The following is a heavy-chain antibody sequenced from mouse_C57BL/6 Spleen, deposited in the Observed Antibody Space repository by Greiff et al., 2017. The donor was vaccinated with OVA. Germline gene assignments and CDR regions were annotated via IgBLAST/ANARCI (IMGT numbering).Heavy chain of an antibody. CDR2: IDPKSGGT. J-gene: IGHJ1*03. CDR3: ARSWGEWYFAV. Sequence: VQLQQPGAELVKPGASVKLSCKASGYTFTGYWMHWVKQRPGRGLEWIGGIDPKSGGTKYNEKFKSKATLTVDKPSSTAYMQLSSLTSEDSAVYYCARSWGEWYFAVWGTGTTVTVSA. CDR1: GYTFTGYW. D-gene: IGHD2-13*01. V-gene: IGHV1-72*01.